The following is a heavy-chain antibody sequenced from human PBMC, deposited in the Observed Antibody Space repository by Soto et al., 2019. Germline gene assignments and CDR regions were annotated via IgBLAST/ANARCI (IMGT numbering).Heavy chain of an antibody. D-gene: IGHD6-13*01. V-gene: IGHV4-59*01. CDR1: GGSINTYY. CDR3: ARGLGVAAADNWFDP. Sequence: QVQLQESDPGLVRPSETLSLTCTISGGSINTYYWSWIRQSPGKGLEWIGYIYDNGRTHYSPSLMSRVTISVDTSKKQVSLKLSSVTTADTAIYYCARGLGVAAADNWFDPWGQGTLVTVSS. CDR2: IYDNGRT. J-gene: IGHJ5*02.